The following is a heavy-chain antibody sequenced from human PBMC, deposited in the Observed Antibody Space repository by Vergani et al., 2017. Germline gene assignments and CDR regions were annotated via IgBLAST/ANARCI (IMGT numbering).Heavy chain of an antibody. Sequence: EVQLLESGGDLVQPGGSLRLSCAASGFTFNHYAMNWVRQAPGKGLEWVSGISGSGGSTYYAGSVKGRFTISRDSSKNTLYLQMNSLSAGDTAVYYCAKDLFELLWFGGVYYYYGMDVWGQGTTVTVSS. CDR1: GFTFNHYA. J-gene: IGHJ6*02. D-gene: IGHD3-10*01. CDR3: AKDLFELLWFGGVYYYYGMDV. V-gene: IGHV3-23*01. CDR2: ISGSGGST.